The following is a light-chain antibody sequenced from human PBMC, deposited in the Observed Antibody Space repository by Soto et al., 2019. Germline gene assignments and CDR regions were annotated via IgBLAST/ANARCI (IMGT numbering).Light chain of an antibody. Sequence: QSVLTQPHSASGTPGQRVTISCSGSSSNIGSNYVYWYQQLPGTVPQLLIYRNSERTSGVPDRFSGSKSGTSASLAISGLRSEDEAEYYCAAWDDSLSGVGFGGGTKLTVL. CDR3: AAWDDSLSGVG. CDR1: SSNIGSNY. CDR2: RNS. J-gene: IGLJ2*01. V-gene: IGLV1-47*01.